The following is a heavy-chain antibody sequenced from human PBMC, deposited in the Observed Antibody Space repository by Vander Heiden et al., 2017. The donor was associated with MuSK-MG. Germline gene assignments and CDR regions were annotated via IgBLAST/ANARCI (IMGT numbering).Heavy chain of an antibody. J-gene: IGHJ4*02. CDR3: AKDRRYGDSRWDFDY. Sequence: EVQLLESGGGLVQPGWSLRRSCAASGFIFSNYAMSWLRQAPGKGLEWVSGISSGGSGTYYADSVGGRFTISRDNSKNTLSMQMNSLRADDTAVYYCAKDRRYGDSRWDFDYWGQGSLVTVSS. CDR1: GFIFSNYA. V-gene: IGHV3-23*01. D-gene: IGHD4-17*01. CDR2: ISSGGSGT.